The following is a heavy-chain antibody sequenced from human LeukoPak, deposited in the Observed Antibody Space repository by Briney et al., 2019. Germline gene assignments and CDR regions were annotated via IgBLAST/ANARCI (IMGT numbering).Heavy chain of an antibody. CDR3: ARDRTTLTTRDLDY. D-gene: IGHD4-11*01. CDR2: IYYSGST. J-gene: IGHJ4*02. V-gene: IGHV4-39*02. Sequence: PSETLSLTCTVSGGSISSSSYYWGWIRQPPGKGLEWIGSIYYSGSTYYNPSLKSRVTISVDTSKNQFSLKLTSVTAADTAVYYCARDRTTLTTRDLDYWGQGTLVTVSS. CDR1: GGSISSSSYY.